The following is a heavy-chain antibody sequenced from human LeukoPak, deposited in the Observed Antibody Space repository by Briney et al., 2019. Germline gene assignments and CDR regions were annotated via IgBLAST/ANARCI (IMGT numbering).Heavy chain of an antibody. Sequence: SETLSLTCTVSGGSFTSDDYYWGWIRQSPGVGLEWIGSFSYSGFNYYSPSLKSRVTMSVDASRNQFSLKLSSETVADTAVYYCARRMSYYYGVDVWGQGTTVTVS. CDR2: FSYSGFN. CDR1: GGSFTSDDYY. D-gene: IGHD5/OR15-5a*01. J-gene: IGHJ6*02. CDR3: ARRMSYYYGVDV. V-gene: IGHV4-39*01.